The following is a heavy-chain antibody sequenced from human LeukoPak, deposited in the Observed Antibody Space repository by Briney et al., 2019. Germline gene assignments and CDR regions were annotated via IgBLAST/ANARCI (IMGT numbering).Heavy chain of an antibody. CDR3: ARVGSGYDYYFDY. CDR1: GGTFSSYA. Sequence: ASVKVSCKASGGTFSSYAISWVRQAPGQGLEWMGIINPSGGSTSYAQKFQGRVTVTRDTSTSTVYMELSSLRSEDTAVYYCARVGSGYDYYFDYWGQGTLVTVSS. D-gene: IGHD5-12*01. V-gene: IGHV1-46*01. J-gene: IGHJ4*02. CDR2: INPSGGST.